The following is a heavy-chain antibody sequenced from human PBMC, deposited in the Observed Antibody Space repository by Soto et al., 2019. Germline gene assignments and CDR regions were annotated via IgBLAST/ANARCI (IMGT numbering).Heavy chain of an antibody. J-gene: IGHJ6*03. Sequence: GGSLRLSCAASGFTVSSNYMSWVRQAPGKGLEWVSVIYSGGSTYYADSVKGRFTISRDNSKNTLYLQMNSLRAEDTAVYYCARALASWLVPYYYYYMDVWGKGTTVTVSS. CDR1: GFTVSSNY. CDR2: IYSGGST. D-gene: IGHD6-19*01. V-gene: IGHV3-66*01. CDR3: ARALASWLVPYYYYYMDV.